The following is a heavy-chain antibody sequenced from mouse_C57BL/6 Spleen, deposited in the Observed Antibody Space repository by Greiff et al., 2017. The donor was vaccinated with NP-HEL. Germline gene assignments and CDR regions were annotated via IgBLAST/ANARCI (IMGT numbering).Heavy chain of an antibody. CDR2: ISYSGST. D-gene: IGHD1-1*01. J-gene: IGHJ4*01. CDR3: ASRSYYGRGYYAMDY. Sequence: EVKLMESGPGMVKPSQSLSLTCTVTGYSITSGYDWHWIRHFPGNKLEWMGYISYSGSTNYNPSLKSRISITHDTSKNHFFLKLNSVTTEDTATYYCASRSYYGRGYYAMDYWGQGTSVTVSS. V-gene: IGHV3-1*01. CDR1: GYSITSGYD.